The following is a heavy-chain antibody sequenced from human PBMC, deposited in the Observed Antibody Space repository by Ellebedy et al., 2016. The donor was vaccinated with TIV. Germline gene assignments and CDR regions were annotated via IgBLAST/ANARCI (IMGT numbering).Heavy chain of an antibody. CDR2: ISASGGST. CDR1: GFTFSSHA. CDR3: AKQNRGSCSGGTCYWYFYGMDV. D-gene: IGHD2-15*01. J-gene: IGHJ6*02. Sequence: GESLKISXAASGFTFSSHAMSWVRQAPGIGLECVLAISASGGSTYYADSVKGRFTISRDNSKNTLYMQMNSLRADDTAVYYCAKQNRGSCSGGTCYWYFYGMDVWGQGTTVTVSS. V-gene: IGHV3-23*01.